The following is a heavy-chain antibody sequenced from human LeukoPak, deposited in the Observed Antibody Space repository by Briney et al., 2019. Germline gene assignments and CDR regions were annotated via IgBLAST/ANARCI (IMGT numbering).Heavy chain of an antibody. V-gene: IGHV3-23*01. CDR2: ISGSGGST. Sequence: GGSLRLSCAASGFTFSSYAMSWVRQAPGKGLEWVSAISGSGGSTYYADSVKGRFTISRDNSKNTLYLQMNSLRAEDTAVYYCARNQDGYNGYFDYWGQGTLVTVSS. CDR3: ARNQDGYNGYFDY. CDR1: GFTFSSYA. D-gene: IGHD5-12*01. J-gene: IGHJ4*02.